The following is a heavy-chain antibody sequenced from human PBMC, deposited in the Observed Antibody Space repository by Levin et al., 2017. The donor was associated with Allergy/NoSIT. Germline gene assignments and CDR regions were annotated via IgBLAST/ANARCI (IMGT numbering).Heavy chain of an antibody. V-gene: IGHV3-21*01. J-gene: IGHJ4*02. CDR1: GFTFSSYS. CDR2: ISSSSSYI. CDR3: ARDLHIVVVTAMSPLGY. D-gene: IGHD2-21*02. Sequence: PGGSLRLSCAASGFTFSSYSMNWVRQAPGKGLEWVSSISSSSSYIYYADSVKGRFTISRDNAKNSLYLQMNSLRAEDTAVYYCARDLHIVVVTAMSPLGYWGQGTLVTVSS.